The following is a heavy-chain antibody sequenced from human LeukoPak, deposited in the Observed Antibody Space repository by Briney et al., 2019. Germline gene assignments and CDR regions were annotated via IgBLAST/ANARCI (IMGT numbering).Heavy chain of an antibody. CDR2: INQDGSDA. D-gene: IGHD3-16*01. V-gene: IGHV3-7*01. CDR3: AKWNYAFDS. J-gene: IGHJ4*02. Sequence: GGSLPLSCAASGLTFSTYRMSWVRQAPGKGLECVANINQDGSDADYVDTVKGRFTVSRDNARGLLYLQMNSLRAADTAVYYCAKWNYAFDSWGQGTLVTVSS. CDR1: GLTFSTYR.